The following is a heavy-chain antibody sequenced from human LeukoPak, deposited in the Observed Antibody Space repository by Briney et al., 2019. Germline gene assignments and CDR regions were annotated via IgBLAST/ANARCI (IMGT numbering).Heavy chain of an antibody. CDR1: GFTFSSYG. D-gene: IGHD6-19*01. CDR2: IWYDGSNK. Sequence: GGSLRLSCAASGFTFSSYGMHWVRQAPGKGLEWVAVIWYDGSNKYYADSVKGRFTISRDNSKNTLYLQMNSLRAEDTAVYYCARDAIAVAGTWFDYWGQGTLVTVSS. V-gene: IGHV3-33*01. CDR3: ARDAIAVAGTWFDY. J-gene: IGHJ4*02.